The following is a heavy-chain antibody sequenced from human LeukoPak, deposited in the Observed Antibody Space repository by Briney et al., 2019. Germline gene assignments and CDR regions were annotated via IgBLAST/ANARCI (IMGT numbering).Heavy chain of an antibody. J-gene: IGHJ4*02. CDR2: ISLAGRT. CDR1: GGSITTTNN. V-gene: IGHV4-4*02. Sequence: SETLSLTCGVSGGSITTTNNWSWVRQPPGGGLEWIGEISLAGRTRYNPSLKSRVNISIDESKNHLYLNLASVTAADTAVYYCSRESGPCCPFGHWGQGTLVAVTS. D-gene: IGHD1-26*01. CDR3: SRESGPCCPFGH.